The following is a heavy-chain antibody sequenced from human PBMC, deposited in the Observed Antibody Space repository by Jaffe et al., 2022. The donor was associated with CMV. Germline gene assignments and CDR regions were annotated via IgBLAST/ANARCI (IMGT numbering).Heavy chain of an antibody. Sequence: EVQMVESGGGLVKPGGSLRLSCATSGFSFSSYSMSWVRQDPEKGLEWVSSISSSDSYIYYRDSVKGRFTISRDNAKNSLYLQMDSLRAEDTAVYYCARDFRNGYYVFDYWGQGTLVTVSS. V-gene: IGHV3-21*01. CDR1: GFSFSSYS. D-gene: IGHD3-3*01. CDR2: ISSSDSYI. J-gene: IGHJ4*02. CDR3: ARDFRNGYYVFDY.